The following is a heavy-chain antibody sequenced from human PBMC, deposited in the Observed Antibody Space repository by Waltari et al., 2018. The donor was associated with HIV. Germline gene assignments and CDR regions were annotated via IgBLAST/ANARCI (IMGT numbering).Heavy chain of an antibody. Sequence: QVQLQESGPGLVKPSGTLSLTCAVSGGSISSSNWWSWVRQPPGKGLEWIGEIYHSGRTNNNPSLQSRVTISVDKSKNQFSLKLSSVTAADTAVYYCARGRERPHYYYYGMDVWGQGTTVTVSS. V-gene: IGHV4-4*02. CDR2: IYHSGRT. CDR1: GGSISSSNW. J-gene: IGHJ6*02. CDR3: ARGRERPHYYYYGMDV.